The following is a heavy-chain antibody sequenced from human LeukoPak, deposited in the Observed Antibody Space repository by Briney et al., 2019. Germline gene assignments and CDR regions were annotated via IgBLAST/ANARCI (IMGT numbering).Heavy chain of an antibody. J-gene: IGHJ4*02. Sequence: GGSLRLSCAASGFTFSSYAMHWVRQAPGKGLEWVAVISYDGSNKYYADSVKGRFTISRDNSKNTLYLQMNSLRAEDTAVYYCAKDHRDPNFDYWGQGTLVTVSS. CDR1: GFTFSSYA. CDR2: ISYDGSNK. CDR3: AKDHRDPNFDY. V-gene: IGHV3-30-3*01.